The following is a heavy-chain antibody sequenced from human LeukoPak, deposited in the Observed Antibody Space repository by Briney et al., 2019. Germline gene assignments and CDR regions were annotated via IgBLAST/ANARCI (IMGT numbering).Heavy chain of an antibody. CDR1: GYTFTSYD. J-gene: IGHJ4*02. CDR3: ARGSAAGTLY. Sequence: ASVTVSFKASGYTFTSYDINWVRQAAGQGLEWMGWMNPNSGNTGYAQKFQGRVAMTRNTSISTAYMELSSLRSEDTAVYYCARGSAAGTLYWGQGTLVTVSS. CDR2: MNPNSGNT. V-gene: IGHV1-8*01. D-gene: IGHD6-13*01.